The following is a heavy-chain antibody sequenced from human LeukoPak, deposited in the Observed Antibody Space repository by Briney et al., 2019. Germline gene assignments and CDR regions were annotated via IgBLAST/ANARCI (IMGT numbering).Heavy chain of an antibody. CDR3: ARDNPPYCNGGSCYSY. J-gene: IGHJ4*02. CDR1: GCTFSSYA. V-gene: IGHV1-69*04. CDR2: IIPILDIA. D-gene: IGHD2-15*01. Sequence: SVKVSCKASGCTFSSYALSWVRQAPGQGLEWMGRIIPILDIASYAQKFQDRVTITADESTGTAYMELSSLRSEDTAIYYCARDNPPYCNGGSCYSYWGQGTLVTISS.